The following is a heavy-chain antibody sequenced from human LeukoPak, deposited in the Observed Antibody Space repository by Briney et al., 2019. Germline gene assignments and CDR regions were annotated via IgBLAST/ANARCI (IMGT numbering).Heavy chain of an antibody. V-gene: IGHV3-21*01. CDR1: GFTFSSYT. CDR3: ASSSYDSSGYYYN. J-gene: IGHJ4*02. D-gene: IGHD3-22*01. Sequence: GGSLRLSCAASGFTFSSYTMNWVRQAPGKGLEWVSSISSSSNYNYYADSLKGRFTISRDNAKNSLYLQMNSLRAEDTAVYYCASSSYDSSGYYYNWGQGTLVTVSS. CDR2: ISSSSNYN.